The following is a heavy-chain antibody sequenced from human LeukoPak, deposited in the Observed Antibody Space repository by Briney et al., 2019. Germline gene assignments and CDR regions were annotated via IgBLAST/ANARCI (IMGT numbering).Heavy chain of an antibody. Sequence: ASVKVSCKASGYTFTSYYMHWVRQAPGQGLEWMGIINPSGGSTSYAQKFQGRVTMTRDMSTSTVYMELSSLRSEDTAVYYCARGPPLWSGPNYYYYMDVWGKGTTVTVSS. V-gene: IGHV1-46*01. CDR1: GYTFTSYY. CDR2: INPSGGST. J-gene: IGHJ6*03. D-gene: IGHD3-10*01. CDR3: ARGPPLWSGPNYYYYMDV.